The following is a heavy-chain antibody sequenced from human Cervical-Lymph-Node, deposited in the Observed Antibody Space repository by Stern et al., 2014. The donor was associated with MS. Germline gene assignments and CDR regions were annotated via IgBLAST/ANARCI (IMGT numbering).Heavy chain of an antibody. CDR1: GGTSRPYA. D-gene: IGHD1-1*01. V-gene: IGHV1-69*01. CDR2: IIPIFGPA. CDR3: ARGPGNNDFNMDV. Sequence: MQLVESGAEVKKPGSSVNVSCKASGGTSRPYAFSWVRQAPGQGLEWMGGIIPIFGPASYAQKFQGRVTITADESTSTAYMELSSLRSDDTAVYYCARGPGNNDFNMDVWGQGTTVTVSS. J-gene: IGHJ6*02.